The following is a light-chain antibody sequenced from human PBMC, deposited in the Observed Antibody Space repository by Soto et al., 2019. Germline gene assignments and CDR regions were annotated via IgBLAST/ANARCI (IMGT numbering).Light chain of an antibody. V-gene: IGLV2-11*01. Sequence: QSALTQPRSVSGSPGQSVIISCTGTSSDVGGYKYVSWYQQHPGKAPKLVIYDVSERPSGVPDRFSGSKSGNTASLTISGLQAEDEADYHCCSYAGSSVWVFRGGTQLTVL. J-gene: IGLJ3*02. CDR2: DVS. CDR3: CSYAGSSVWV. CDR1: SSDVGGYKY.